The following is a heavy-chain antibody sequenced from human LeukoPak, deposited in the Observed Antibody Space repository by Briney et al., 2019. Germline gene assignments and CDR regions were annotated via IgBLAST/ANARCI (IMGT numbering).Heavy chain of an antibody. CDR3: AGNRLLHEEDAFDI. Sequence: ASVKVSCKASGYTFTGYYMHWVRQAPGQGLEWMGWINPNSGGTNYAQKFQGRVTMTRDTSISTAYMELSRLRSDDTAVYYCAGNRLLHEEDAFDIWGQGTMVTVSS. J-gene: IGHJ3*02. CDR1: GYTFTGYY. V-gene: IGHV1-2*02. CDR2: INPNSGGT. D-gene: IGHD2-15*01.